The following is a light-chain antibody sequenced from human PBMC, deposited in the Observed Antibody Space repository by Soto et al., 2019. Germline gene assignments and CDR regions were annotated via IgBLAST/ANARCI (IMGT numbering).Light chain of an antibody. CDR3: SSYSSSTTLYV. CDR1: GSDVGGYNY. Sequence: QSVLTQPASVSGSPGQSITISCTGTGSDVGGYNYVSWYQQHPGKAPKLMIYDVSNRPSGVSNGFSGSKSGNTASLTISGLQAQDEAEYYCSSYSSSTTLYVFGTGTKVTVL. J-gene: IGLJ1*01. V-gene: IGLV2-14*01. CDR2: DVS.